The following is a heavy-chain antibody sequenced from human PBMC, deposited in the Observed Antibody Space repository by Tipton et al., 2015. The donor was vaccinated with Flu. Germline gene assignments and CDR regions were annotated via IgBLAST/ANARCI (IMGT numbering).Heavy chain of an antibody. D-gene: IGHD7-27*01. CDR3: ATLTGDDY. Sequence: QLMQSGGGLVQPGGSLRLSCAASGFTFSSYEMNWVRQASGKGLEWVSYISSSGNTISYADSVRGRFTISRDNTKKSLYLQLNSLRAEDTAIYYCATLTGDDYWGQGTLVTVSS. CDR2: ISSSGNTI. J-gene: IGHJ4*02. V-gene: IGHV3-48*03. CDR1: GFTFSSYE.